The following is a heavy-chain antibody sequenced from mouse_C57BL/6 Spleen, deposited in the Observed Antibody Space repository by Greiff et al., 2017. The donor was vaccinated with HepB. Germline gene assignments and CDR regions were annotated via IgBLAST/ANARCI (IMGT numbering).Heavy chain of an antibody. V-gene: IGHV14-2*01. CDR3: ARKKSNPRYAMDY. Sequence: VHVKQSGAELVKPGASVKLSCTASGFNIKDYYMHWVKQRTEQGLEWIGRIDPEDGETKYAPKFQGKATITADTSSNTAYLQLSRLTSEDTAVYYCARKKSNPRYAMDYWGQGTSVTVSS. D-gene: IGHD2-5*01. J-gene: IGHJ4*01. CDR1: GFNIKDYY. CDR2: IDPEDGET.